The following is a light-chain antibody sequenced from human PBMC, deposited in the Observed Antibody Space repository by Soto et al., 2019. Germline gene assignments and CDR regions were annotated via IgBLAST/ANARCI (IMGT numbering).Light chain of an antibody. J-gene: IGLJ1*01. Sequence: QSALTQPTSVSGSPGQSITISCTGNHNDIGTYDYVSWYQQHPGRAPRLLIHGVTTRPSGISGRFSASKSGHTASLTISGLQPEDEADYYCSSFTSNRIYVFGPGTKLTVL. CDR2: GVT. CDR3: SSFTSNRIYV. CDR1: HNDIGTYDY. V-gene: IGLV2-14*03.